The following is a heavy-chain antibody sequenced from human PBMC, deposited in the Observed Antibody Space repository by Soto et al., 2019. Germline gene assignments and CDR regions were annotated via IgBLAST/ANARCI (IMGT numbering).Heavy chain of an antibody. D-gene: IGHD4-17*01. J-gene: IGHJ4*02. CDR2: ISTYNGNT. V-gene: IGHV1-18*01. CDR3: ARRLYGDYDY. Sequence: QAQLVQSGSEVKEPGASVKVPCKDSGYSFTTSGITWVRQAPGQGLEWMGWISTYNGNTNYAQKLQDRVTLTTDTSTSTAYMEMRSLRSDDTAVYYCARRLYGDYDYWGQGTLVTVSS. CDR1: GYSFTTSG.